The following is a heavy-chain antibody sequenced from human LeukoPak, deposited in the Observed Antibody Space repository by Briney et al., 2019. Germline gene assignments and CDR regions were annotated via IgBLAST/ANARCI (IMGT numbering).Heavy chain of an antibody. CDR3: ARGEFGDYYYFYMDV. V-gene: IGHV3-48*03. J-gene: IGHJ6*03. Sequence: GGSLRLSCAASGFIFSSYEMNWVRQAPGKGLEWVSYISSSGSTIYYADSVKGRFTISRDNAKNSLYLQMNSLRAEDTATYYCARGEFGDYYYFYMDVWGKGTTVTVSS. CDR2: ISSSGSTI. CDR1: GFIFSSYE. D-gene: IGHD2/OR15-2a*01.